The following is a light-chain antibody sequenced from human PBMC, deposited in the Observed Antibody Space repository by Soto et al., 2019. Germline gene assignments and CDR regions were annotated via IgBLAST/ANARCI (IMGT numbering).Light chain of an antibody. CDR2: AAS. V-gene: IGKV1-39*01. CDR3: QQSYITPLA. J-gene: IGKJ1*01. Sequence: DIQLTQSPSSLSASAGGRVTITCGASQRINIHLNWYQQKLGRAPDLLIYAASSLQEGVPSRFSGSGSGTDFTLTISSVQPEDFATYYCQQSYITPLAFGQGTKVDIK. CDR1: QRINIH.